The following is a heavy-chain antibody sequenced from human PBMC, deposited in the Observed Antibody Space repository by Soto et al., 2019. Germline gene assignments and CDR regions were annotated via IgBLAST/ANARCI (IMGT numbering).Heavy chain of an antibody. CDR1: GYTFSSYG. CDR3: ASSSNPRLLDAFDI. V-gene: IGHV1-18*01. CDR2: ISAHNGNT. Sequence: ASVKVSCKASGYTFSSYGISWVRQAPGQGLEWMGWISAHNGNTNYVQNLQGRVTMTTDTSTSTAYMELRSLRSEDTAVYYCASSSNPRLLDAFDIWGQGTMVTVSS. J-gene: IGHJ3*02. D-gene: IGHD4-17*01.